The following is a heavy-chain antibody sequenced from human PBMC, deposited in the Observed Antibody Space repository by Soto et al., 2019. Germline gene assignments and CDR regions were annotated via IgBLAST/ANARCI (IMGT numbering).Heavy chain of an antibody. CDR1: GFTFSSHG. CDR2: ISGSGRNT. CDR3: AKNGLSNSPSAIDS. Sequence: GGSLRLSCAASGFTFSSHGMSWVRQAPGKWLDWVSGISGSGRNTFYADSVKGRFTISRDNSKNTVFLQMNSLRVDDTAVYYCAKNGLSNSPSAIDSWGQGXLVTVSS. J-gene: IGHJ4*02. D-gene: IGHD1-1*01. V-gene: IGHV3-23*01.